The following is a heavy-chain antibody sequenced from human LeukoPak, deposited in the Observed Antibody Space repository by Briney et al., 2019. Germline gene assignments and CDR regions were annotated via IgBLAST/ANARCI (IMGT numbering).Heavy chain of an antibody. D-gene: IGHD3-10*01. CDR2: IYTSGST. CDR1: GDSISSYY. J-gene: IGHJ4*02. Sequence: SETLSLTCSVSGDSISSYYWSWIRQPAGKGLEWTGRIYTSGSTNYNPSLKSRVTMSVDTSKNQFSLKLSSVTAADTAVYYCARDPAHGSGTVWGQGTLVTVSS. CDR3: ARDPAHGSGTV. V-gene: IGHV4-4*07.